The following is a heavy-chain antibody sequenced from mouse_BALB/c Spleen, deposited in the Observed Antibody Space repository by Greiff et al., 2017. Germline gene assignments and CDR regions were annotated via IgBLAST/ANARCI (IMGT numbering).Heavy chain of an antibody. CDR3: ARWGITTPFDY. V-gene: IGHV1-14*01. D-gene: IGHD2-4*01. J-gene: IGHJ2*01. CDR1: GYTFTSYV. CDR2: INPYNDGT. Sequence: EVKLMESGPELVKPGASVKMSCKASGYTFTSYVMHWVKQKPGQGLEWIGYINPYNDGTKYNEKFKGKATLTSDKSSSTAYMELSSLTSEDSAVYYCARWGITTPFDYWGQGTTLTVSS.